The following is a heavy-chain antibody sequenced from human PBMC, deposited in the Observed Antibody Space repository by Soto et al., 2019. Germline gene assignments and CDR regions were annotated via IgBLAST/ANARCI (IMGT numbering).Heavy chain of an antibody. J-gene: IGHJ4*02. CDR3: ARGPARFTMVRGVLDY. Sequence: PSETLSLTCAVYGGSFSGYYWSWIRQPPGKGLEWIGEINHSGSTNYNPSLKSRVTISVDTSKNQFSLKLSSVTAADTAVYYCARGPARFTMVRGVLDYWGQGTLVTVSS. D-gene: IGHD3-10*01. CDR2: INHSGST. V-gene: IGHV4-34*01. CDR1: GGSFSGYY.